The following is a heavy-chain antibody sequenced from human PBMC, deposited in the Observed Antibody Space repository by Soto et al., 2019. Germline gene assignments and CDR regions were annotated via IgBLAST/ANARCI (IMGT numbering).Heavy chain of an antibody. Sequence: SETLSLTCAVSGGSISSGGYSWSWIRQPPGKGLEWIGYIYHSGSTYYNPSLKSRVTISVDRSKNQFSLKLSSVTAADTAVYYCARGPIIIMFRGVRDYYNYYGRDVGGQGTRVTVSS. CDR2: IYHSGST. V-gene: IGHV4-30-2*01. J-gene: IGHJ6*02. D-gene: IGHD3-10*01. CDR3: ARGPIIIMFRGVRDYYNYYGRDV. CDR1: GGSISSGGYS.